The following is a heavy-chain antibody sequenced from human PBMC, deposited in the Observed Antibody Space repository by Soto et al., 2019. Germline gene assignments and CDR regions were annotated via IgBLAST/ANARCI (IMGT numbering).Heavy chain of an antibody. CDR1: GFTFSSYA. CDR2: ISGSGGST. D-gene: IGHD5-12*01. J-gene: IGHJ6*02. CDR3: AKDQRVDIVATIKDYYYGMDV. Sequence: LRLSCAASGFTFSSYAMSWVRQAPGKGLEWVSAISGSGGSTYYADSVKGRFTISRDNSKNTLYLQMNSLRAEDTAVYYCAKDQRVDIVATIKDYYYGMDVWGQGTTVTVSS. V-gene: IGHV3-23*01.